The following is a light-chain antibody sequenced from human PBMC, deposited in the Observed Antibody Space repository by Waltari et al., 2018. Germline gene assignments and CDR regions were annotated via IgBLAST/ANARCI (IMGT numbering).Light chain of an antibody. V-gene: IGLV2-14*03. CDR2: DVS. J-gene: IGLJ3*02. CDR3: SSYTSSITWV. CDR1: SSDIGXXXF. Sequence: QSALTQPASVSGSPGQSITISCTGTSSDIGXXXFVXWYQQHPGKAPKVIIYDVSKRPSGVSNLFSGSKSGNTASLTISVLQAEDEADYYCSSYTSSITWVFGVGTKLTVL.